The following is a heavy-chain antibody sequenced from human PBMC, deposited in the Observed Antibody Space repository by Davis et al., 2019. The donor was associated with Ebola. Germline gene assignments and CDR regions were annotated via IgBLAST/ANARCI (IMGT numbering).Heavy chain of an antibody. V-gene: IGHV3-30*04. CDR2: ISYDGSLE. CDR3: TRQDVDTTVPIDY. D-gene: IGHD5-18*01. J-gene: IGHJ4*02. Sequence: GESLKISCAASGFTFRSYSMHWGRQAPGKGLEWVAVISYDGSLEYYADSVKGRFTISRDNSKNTLYLQMNLLRTEDTAVYYCTRQDVDTTVPIDYWGRGTLVTVSS. CDR1: GFTFRSYS.